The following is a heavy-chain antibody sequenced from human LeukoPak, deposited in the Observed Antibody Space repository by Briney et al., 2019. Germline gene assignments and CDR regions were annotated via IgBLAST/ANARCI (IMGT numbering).Heavy chain of an antibody. CDR3: AKDIARYCTNGVCFAMDV. V-gene: IGHV3-48*03. Sequence: GGSLRLSCAASGFTFSSYEMNWVRQAPGKGLEWVSYISSSGSTIYYADSVKGRFTISRDNSKNSLYLQMNSLRTEDTALYYCAKDIARYCTNGVCFAMDVWGKGTTVTVSS. D-gene: IGHD2-8*01. CDR1: GFTFSSYE. CDR2: ISSSGSTI. J-gene: IGHJ6*04.